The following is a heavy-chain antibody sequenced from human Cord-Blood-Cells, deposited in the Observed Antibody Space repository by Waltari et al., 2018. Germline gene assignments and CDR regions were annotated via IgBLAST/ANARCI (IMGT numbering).Heavy chain of an antibody. CDR2: INHSGST. CDR1: GGSFSGYY. Sequence: QVQLQQWGAGLLKPSETLSLTCAVYGGSFSGYYWSWIRQPPGKGLEWIGEINHSGSTNYNPSLKSRVTISVDTSKNQFSLKLSSVTAADTAVYYCARGRIVVVPAAISGYYYYYGMDVWGQGTTV. V-gene: IGHV4-34*01. D-gene: IGHD2-2*02. CDR3: ARGRIVVVPAAISGYYYYYGMDV. J-gene: IGHJ6*02.